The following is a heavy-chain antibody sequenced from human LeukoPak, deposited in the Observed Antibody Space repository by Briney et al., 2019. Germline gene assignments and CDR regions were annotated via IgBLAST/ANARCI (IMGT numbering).Heavy chain of an antibody. CDR3: TTSKDHYSHH. Sequence: PGGSLSLFCAASGFIFSDSWMTWVRHSPGKGLQWVASIHQDAGEKQYVDSVRGRFTISRDNAKNSLYLQMNSLRVEDTAMYYCTTSKDHYSHHWGQGTLVTVSS. CDR2: IHQDAGEK. V-gene: IGHV3-7*05. J-gene: IGHJ4*02. CDR1: GFIFSDSW.